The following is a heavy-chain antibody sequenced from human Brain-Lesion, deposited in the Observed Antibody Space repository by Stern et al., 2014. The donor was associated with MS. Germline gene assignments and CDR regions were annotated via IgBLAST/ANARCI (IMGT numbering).Heavy chain of an antibody. CDR3: ARGGAVTTSDYYLDY. Sequence: VQLVESGGGVVQPGRSLRLSCAASGFTFSYHAMHWVRQAPGKGLEWVALISYDGSDKNDADSVKGRFTISRDNSRNTLYLQMNSPRVDDTAVYYCARGGAVTTSDYYLDYWGQGILVTVSS. CDR2: ISYDGSDK. J-gene: IGHJ4*02. V-gene: IGHV3-30*01. D-gene: IGHD4-17*01. CDR1: GFTFSYHA.